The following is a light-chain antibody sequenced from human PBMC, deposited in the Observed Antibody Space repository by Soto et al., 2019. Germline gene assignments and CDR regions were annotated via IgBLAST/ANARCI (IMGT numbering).Light chain of an antibody. CDR2: DVS. Sequence: QSALTQPASVSGSPGQSITISCTGTSSDVGTYNYVSWYQQHPGKAPKLIIYDVSNRPSGVSNRFSGSKSGNTASLTISGLQDEDEADYYCSSYTGSSTLYVFATGTKLTVL. CDR3: SSYTGSSTLYV. V-gene: IGLV2-14*03. CDR1: SSDVGTYNY. J-gene: IGLJ1*01.